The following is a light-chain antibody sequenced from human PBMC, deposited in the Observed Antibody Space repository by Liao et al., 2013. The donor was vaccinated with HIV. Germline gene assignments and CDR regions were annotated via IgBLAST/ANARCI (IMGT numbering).Light chain of an antibody. CDR2: EDS. V-gene: IGLV3-1*01. CDR1: GLGDKF. Sequence: SFDLTQPPSMAVSAGQTASITCSGQGLGDKFTCWFQQRPGQSPVMIIYEDSKRPSGIPERFSASNSGDTATLTITGTQAMDEADYYCQAWDSTSAWKVFGTGTKVTVL. J-gene: IGLJ1*01. CDR3: QAWDSTSAWKV.